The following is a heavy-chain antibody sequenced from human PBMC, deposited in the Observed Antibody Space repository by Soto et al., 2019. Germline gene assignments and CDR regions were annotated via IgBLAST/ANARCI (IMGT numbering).Heavy chain of an antibody. CDR1: GGSISSGGYS. D-gene: IGHD1-1*01. J-gene: IGHJ4*02. V-gene: IGHV4-30-2*01. CDR2: IYHSGST. CDR3: ARDTATGVFDY. Sequence: LSLTCAVSGGSISSGGYSWSWIRQPPGKGLEWIGYIYHSGSTYYNPSLKRRVTISVDRSKNQFSLKLSSVTAADTAVYYCARDTATGVFDYWGQGTLVTVSS.